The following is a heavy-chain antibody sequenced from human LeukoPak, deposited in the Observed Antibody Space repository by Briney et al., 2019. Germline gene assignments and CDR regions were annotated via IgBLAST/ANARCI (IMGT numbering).Heavy chain of an antibody. CDR1: GDFLNRDY. CDR3: ARQYTGSYRHFVS. Sequence: SETLSLTCTVWGDFLNRDYWIWLRQPPGEALEWVVYIYPGVRSSYNPSLKSRVTISIDSSKNQLSLRLTSVTAADTAVYFCARQYTGSYRHFVSWGQGILVSVSS. CDR2: IYPGVRS. V-gene: IGHV4-4*09. D-gene: IGHD1-26*01. J-gene: IGHJ4*02.